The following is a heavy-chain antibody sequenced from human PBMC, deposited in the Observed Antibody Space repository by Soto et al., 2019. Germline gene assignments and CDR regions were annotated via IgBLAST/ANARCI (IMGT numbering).Heavy chain of an antibody. Sequence: SVKVSCKASGGTFSSYVITWVRQAPRQGLEWMGGIIPILGTSNYAQKFQGRVTITADEPTSTAYMELSSPRSEDTAVYYCASRPWGYYDSSGPFDYWGQGTLVTVSS. J-gene: IGHJ4*02. CDR2: IIPILGTS. D-gene: IGHD3-22*01. CDR1: GGTFSSYV. V-gene: IGHV1-69*13. CDR3: ASRPWGYYDSSGPFDY.